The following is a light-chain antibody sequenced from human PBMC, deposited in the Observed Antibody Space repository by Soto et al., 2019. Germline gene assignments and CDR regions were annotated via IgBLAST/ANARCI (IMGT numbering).Light chain of an antibody. CDR2: TAS. Sequence: DIKMTQSPSSLSASVGDRVTITCRASQYISNYLNWYQQKSGTAPKLLIHTASTLQSGVPSRFSGRRSGPDFTLTISIVQPDDFAIYFCQQRYSTPPTFRQATTLEIK. V-gene: IGKV1-39*01. CDR3: QQRYSTPPT. J-gene: IGKJ2*01. CDR1: QYISNY.